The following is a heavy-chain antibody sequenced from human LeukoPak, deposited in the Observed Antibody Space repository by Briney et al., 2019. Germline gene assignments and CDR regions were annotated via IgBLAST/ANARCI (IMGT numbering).Heavy chain of an antibody. Sequence: GLSLRLSCAASGFTVSSNYMSWVRQAPGKGLEWVSVIYGGGNTFYPDSVRGRFTISSDNSKNTLYLQMNSLRAEDTAVYYCARNRGDPSYFDYWGQGTLVTVSS. J-gene: IGHJ4*02. CDR2: IYGGGNT. CDR1: GFTVSSNY. V-gene: IGHV3-66*01. D-gene: IGHD4-17*01. CDR3: ARNRGDPSYFDY.